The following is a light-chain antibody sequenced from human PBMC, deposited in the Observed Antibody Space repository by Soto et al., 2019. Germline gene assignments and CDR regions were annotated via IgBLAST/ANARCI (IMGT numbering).Light chain of an antibody. V-gene: IGLV2-23*01. CDR2: EGS. CDR1: SSDVGSYNL. CDR3: CSYAGGTTFVV. Sequence: QSALTQPASVSGSPGQSITISCTGTSSDVGSYNLVSWYQQHPGKAPKLMVYEGSKRPSGVSYRFSGSKSANTASLTISGLQAEDEADYFCCSYAGGTTFVVFGGGTKLTVL. J-gene: IGLJ2*01.